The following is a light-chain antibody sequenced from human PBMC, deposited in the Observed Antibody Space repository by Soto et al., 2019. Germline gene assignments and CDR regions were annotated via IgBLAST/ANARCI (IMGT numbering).Light chain of an antibody. CDR1: SSDVGGYDH. J-gene: IGLJ1*01. CDR3: SSDAGNYNYV. Sequence: QSVLTQPPSASGSPGQSVTIPCTGTSSDVGGYDHVSWYQQHPGKAPKLMIYEVTKRPAGVPDRFSGSKSGNTASLTVSGLLAEDEADYYCSSDAGNYNYVFGTGTKLTVL. CDR2: EVT. V-gene: IGLV2-8*01.